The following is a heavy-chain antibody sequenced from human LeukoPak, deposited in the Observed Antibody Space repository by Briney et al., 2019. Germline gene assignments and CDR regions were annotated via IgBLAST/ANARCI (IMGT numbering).Heavy chain of an antibody. J-gene: IGHJ5*01. CDR3: AKMRYRGSCAGDYNCFDA. V-gene: IGHV3-23*01. CDR1: GFTFSTYA. CDR2: VSGSGGTT. Sequence: GGSLTLSCLAYGFTFSTYAMTWVRQPAGKGPEWVSAVSGSGGTTYYAGSVRGRITTSRDNIKSTLYLQRSSLKAEDTDVYYCAKMRYRGSCAGDYNCFDAWGKGTTVTVSS. D-gene: IGHD6-6*01.